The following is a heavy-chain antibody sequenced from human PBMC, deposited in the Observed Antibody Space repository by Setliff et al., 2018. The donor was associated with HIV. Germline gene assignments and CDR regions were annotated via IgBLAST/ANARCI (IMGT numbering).Heavy chain of an antibody. J-gene: IGHJ3*02. CDR1: GYNFSSNG. V-gene: IGHV1-2*02. D-gene: IGHD3-22*01. Sequence: ASVKVSCKASGYNFSSNGISWVRQAPGQGLEWMGWISPNNGDTNIPQTFQGRVTMTRDTSINTAYMELSRLRSDDTAVYYCASPSRDISSAYASDIWGQGTMVTVSS. CDR3: ASPSRDISSAYASDI. CDR2: ISPNNGDT.